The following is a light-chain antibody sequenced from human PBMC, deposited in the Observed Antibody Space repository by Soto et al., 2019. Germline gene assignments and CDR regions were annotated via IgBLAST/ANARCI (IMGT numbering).Light chain of an antibody. J-gene: IGKJ4*01. CDR1: QSVSDY. Sequence: DIVLTQSPATLSLSPGERATLSCRTSQSVSDYLARFQQKPGQAPRLLIYDTSKRAPGAPARFSGSGYGTDFTLTISSLEPEDSAVYYCQQRRDWPRLTFGGGTKVEI. CDR3: QQRRDWPRLT. CDR2: DTS. V-gene: IGKV3-11*01.